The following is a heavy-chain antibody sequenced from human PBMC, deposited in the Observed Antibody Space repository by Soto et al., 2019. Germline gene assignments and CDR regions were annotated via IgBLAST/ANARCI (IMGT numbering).Heavy chain of an antibody. V-gene: IGHV1-69*13. CDR1: GGTFSSYA. Sequence: SVKVSCKASGGTFSSYAISWVRQAPGQGLEWMGGIIPIFGTANYAQKFQGRVTITADESTSTAYMELSSLRSEDTAVYYCATNIVVVVAATPMGKYFQPWGQGTLVTVSS. D-gene: IGHD2-15*01. CDR3: ATNIVVVVAATPMGKYFQP. CDR2: IIPIFGTA. J-gene: IGHJ1*01.